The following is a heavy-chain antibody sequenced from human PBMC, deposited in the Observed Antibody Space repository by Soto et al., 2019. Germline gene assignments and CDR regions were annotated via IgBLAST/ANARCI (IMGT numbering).Heavy chain of an antibody. CDR1: GFTFSSYW. CDR3: ARDRYSYYVFWSGALPYYYCGMDV. Sequence: GGSLRLSCAASGFTFSSYWMSWVRQAPGKGLEWVANIKQDGSEKYYVDSVKGRFTISRDNAKNSLYLQMNSLRAEDTAVYYCARDRYSYYVFWSGALPYYYCGMDVWGQGTTVTVS. D-gene: IGHD3-3*01. J-gene: IGHJ6*02. V-gene: IGHV3-7*01. CDR2: IKQDGSEK.